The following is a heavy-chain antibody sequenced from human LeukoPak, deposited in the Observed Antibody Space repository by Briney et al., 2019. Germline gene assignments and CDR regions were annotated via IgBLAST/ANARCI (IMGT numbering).Heavy chain of an antibody. CDR1: GYTFTGYY. V-gene: IGHV1-2*02. CDR2: INPNSGDT. J-gene: IGHJ4*02. Sequence: GASVKVSCKASGYTFTGYYMHWVRQAPGQGLEWMRWINPNSGDTHYAQKFQGRVTMTRDSSINAAYMELTRLRSDDTAVYYCARVKYDFWSGYYYYWGQGTLVTVSS. CDR3: ARVKYDFWSGYYYY. D-gene: IGHD3-3*01.